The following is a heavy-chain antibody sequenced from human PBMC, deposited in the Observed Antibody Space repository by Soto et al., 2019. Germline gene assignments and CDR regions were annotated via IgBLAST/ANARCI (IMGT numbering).Heavy chain of an antibody. V-gene: IGHV1-18*01. J-gene: IGHJ5*02. Sequence: QVQLVQSGAEVKKPGASVKVSCKASGYTFTSYGISWVRQAPGQGLEWMGWISAYNGNTNYAQKLQGSSTRTTGTSTSAASQELRSLRADVAAVYYCGSTVAPVVNWFDPWGQGTLVTVSS. CDR2: ISAYNGNT. D-gene: IGHD2-15*01. CDR3: GSTVAPVVNWFDP. CDR1: GYTFTSYG.